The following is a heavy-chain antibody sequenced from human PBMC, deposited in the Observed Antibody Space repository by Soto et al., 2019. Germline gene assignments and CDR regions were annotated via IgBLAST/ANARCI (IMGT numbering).Heavy chain of an antibody. CDR2: IYYSGKT. D-gene: IGHD3-10*01. CDR3: VRRSGLGSPNWFDP. Sequence: SETLSLTCTVSGGSISSSDYYWGWIRQPPGKGLEWIGSIYYSGKTLYNPSLQSRVTISVDTSKNQFTLNLRSLTAADTAVYYCVRRSGLGSPNWFDPWRQGSLVTVSS. V-gene: IGHV4-39*01. J-gene: IGHJ5*02. CDR1: GGSISSSDYY.